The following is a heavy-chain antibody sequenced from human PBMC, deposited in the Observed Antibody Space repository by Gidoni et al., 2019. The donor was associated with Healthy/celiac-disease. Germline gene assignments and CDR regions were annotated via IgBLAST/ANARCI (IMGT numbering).Heavy chain of an antibody. CDR3: ARQSYYGSGSYFKAPHYMDV. J-gene: IGHJ6*03. CDR2: ICYSGST. Sequence: QLQLQESGPGLVKPSETLSLTCTVSGGSISSSSYYWGWIRQPPGKGLEWIGSICYSGSTYYNPSLKSRVTISVDTSKNQFSLKLSSVTAADTAVYYCARQSYYGSGSYFKAPHYMDVWGKGTTVTVSS. CDR1: GGSISSSSYY. D-gene: IGHD3-10*01. V-gene: IGHV4-39*01.